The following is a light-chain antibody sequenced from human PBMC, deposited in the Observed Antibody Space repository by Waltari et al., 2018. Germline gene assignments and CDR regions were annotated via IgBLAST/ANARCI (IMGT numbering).Light chain of an antibody. J-gene: IGKJ1*01. CDR1: QSILHRNVFHY. V-gene: IGKV2-28*01. CDR2: LRA. CDR3: MQTLQTWT. Sequence: EMMMTPSPLYLVVTPGEPASISCRSIQSILHRNVFHYLDWYLQKPGQSQQLLIYLRANRASVVPDRFSGSGSGTDVTLKISRVEAEDVGVYYCMQTLQTWTFGQGTKVEI.